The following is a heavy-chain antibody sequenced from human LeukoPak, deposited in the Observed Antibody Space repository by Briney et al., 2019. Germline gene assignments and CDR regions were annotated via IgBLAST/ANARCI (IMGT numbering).Heavy chain of an antibody. V-gene: IGHV3-30*18. D-gene: IGHD1-26*01. J-gene: IGHJ4*02. CDR2: ISYDGSDK. CDR3: AKEVGTFTLDY. CDR1: GFTFSSYG. Sequence: GGSLRLSCAASGFTFSSYGMHWVRQAPGKGLERVAVISYDGSDKYYADSVKGRFTISRDNSRNTLYLQMNSLRVEDTAVYYCAKEVGTFTLDYWGQGTLVTVSS.